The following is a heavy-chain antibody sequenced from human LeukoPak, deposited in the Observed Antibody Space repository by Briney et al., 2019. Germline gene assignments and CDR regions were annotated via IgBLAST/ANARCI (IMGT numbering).Heavy chain of an antibody. V-gene: IGHV3-23*01. CDR1: GFTFCSYA. J-gene: IGHJ4*02. CDR3: ATEVTYYYDSSGSPSFDY. Sequence: GGSLRLSCAASGFTFCSYAMSWVRQAPGKGLEWVSGITDSSFTTFYANSVKGRFTISRDNSKNTLYLQMNSLRAEDTAVYYCATEVTYYYDSSGSPSFDYWGQGTLVTVSS. D-gene: IGHD3-22*01. CDR2: ITDSSFTT.